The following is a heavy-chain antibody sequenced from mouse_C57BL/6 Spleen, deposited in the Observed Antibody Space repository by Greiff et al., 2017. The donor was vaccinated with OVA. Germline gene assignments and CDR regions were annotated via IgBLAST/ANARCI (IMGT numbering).Heavy chain of an antibody. D-gene: IGHD2-1*01. Sequence: VKLQESGAELARPGASVKMSCKASGYTFTSYTMHWVKQRPGQGLEWIGYINPSSGYTKYNQKFKDKATLTADKSSSTAYMQLSSLTSEDSAVYYCARSGRNGNYGFYYAMDYWGQGTSVTVSS. J-gene: IGHJ4*01. V-gene: IGHV1-4*01. CDR1: GYTFTSYT. CDR3: ARSGRNGNYGFYYAMDY. CDR2: INPSSGYT.